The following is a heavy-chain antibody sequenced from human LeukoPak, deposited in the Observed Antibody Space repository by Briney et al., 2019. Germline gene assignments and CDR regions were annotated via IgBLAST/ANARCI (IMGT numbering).Heavy chain of an antibody. CDR3: AKDTNPVWAAVIIDY. CDR2: ISYDGSNK. Sequence: PGGSLRLSCAASGFTFSSYTMHWVRQAPGKGLEWVALISYDGSNKYYADSVKGRFTISRDNSKNTLYLQMNSLRAEDTAVYYCAKDTNPVWAAVIIDYWGQGTLVTVSS. J-gene: IGHJ4*02. D-gene: IGHD2-21*01. CDR1: GFTFSSYT. V-gene: IGHV3-30*04.